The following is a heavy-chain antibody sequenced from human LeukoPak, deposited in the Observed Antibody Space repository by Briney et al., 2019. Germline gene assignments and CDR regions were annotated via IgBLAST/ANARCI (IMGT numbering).Heavy chain of an antibody. CDR2: INHSGST. CDR1: GGSFSGYY. J-gene: IGHJ4*02. V-gene: IGHV4-34*01. Sequence: SETLSLTCAVYGGSFSGYYWSWIRQPPGKGLEWIGEINHSGSTNYNPSLKSRVTISVDTSKNQFSLKLSSVTAADTAVYYCARGPGEVTTSQDVMNFDYWGQGTLVTVSS. D-gene: IGHD4-11*01. CDR3: ARGPGEVTTSQDVMNFDY.